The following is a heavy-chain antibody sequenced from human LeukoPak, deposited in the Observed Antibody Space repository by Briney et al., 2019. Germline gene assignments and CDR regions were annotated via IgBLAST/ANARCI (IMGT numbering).Heavy chain of an antibody. V-gene: IGHV3-21*01. D-gene: IGHD3-22*01. CDR2: ISSSSSYI. Sequence: GSLRLSCAASGFTFSSYSMHWVRQAPGKGLEWVSSISSSSSYIYYADSVKGRFTISRDNAKNSLYLQMNSLRAEDTAVYYCARDPDPYDSSGYYYYWGQGTLVTVSS. CDR1: GFTFSSYS. J-gene: IGHJ4*02. CDR3: ARDPDPYDSSGYYYY.